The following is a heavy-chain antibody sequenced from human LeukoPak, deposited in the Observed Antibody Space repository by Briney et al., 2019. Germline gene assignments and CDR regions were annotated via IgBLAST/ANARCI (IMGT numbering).Heavy chain of an antibody. CDR2: IRSDGSTK. CDR1: GFTFSRYG. J-gene: IGHJ4*02. V-gene: IGHV3-30*02. D-gene: IGHD6-13*01. CDR3: AKVDSSSWGIPDH. Sequence: GGSLRLSCAASGFTFSRYGMHWVRQAPGKGLEWVAFIRSDGSTKYYADSVKGRFTISRDNSKNTLYLQMNSLRAEDTGICYCAKVDSSSWGIPDHWGQGTLVTVSS.